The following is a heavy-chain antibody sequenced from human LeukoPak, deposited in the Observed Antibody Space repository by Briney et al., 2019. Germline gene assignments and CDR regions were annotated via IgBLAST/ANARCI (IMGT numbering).Heavy chain of an antibody. CDR2: ISYDGSNK. J-gene: IGHJ4*02. D-gene: IGHD3-22*01. V-gene: IGHV3-30-3*01. CDR1: GFTFSSYA. Sequence: GGSLRLSCAASGFTFSSYAMHWVRQAPGKGLEWVAVISYDGSNKYYADSVKGRFTISRDNSKNTLYLQMNSLRAEDTAVYYCARDTRGDYYDSSGYFDYWGQGTLVTVS. CDR3: ARDTRGDYYDSSGYFDY.